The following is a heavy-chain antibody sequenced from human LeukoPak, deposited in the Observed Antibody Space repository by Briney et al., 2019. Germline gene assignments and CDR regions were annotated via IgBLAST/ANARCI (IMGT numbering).Heavy chain of an antibody. CDR1: GGTFSSYA. CDR2: IIPIFDTV. J-gene: IGHJ4*02. D-gene: IGHD3-10*01. CDR3: ASADTGGRVFGSGSYVQMDY. Sequence: GASVKVSCKASGGTFSSYATSWVRQAPGQGLEWMGGIIPIFDTVNYAQKFQGRVTITADKSTRTVYMELSSLKSDDTAFYYCASADTGGRVFGSGSYVQMDYWGQGTLVTVSS. V-gene: IGHV1-69*06.